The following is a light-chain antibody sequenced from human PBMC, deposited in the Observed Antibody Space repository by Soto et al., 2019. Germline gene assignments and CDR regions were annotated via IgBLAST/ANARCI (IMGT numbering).Light chain of an antibody. CDR1: QSVSSY. J-gene: IGKJ3*01. CDR2: DTS. Sequence: EIVLTQSPATLSLYPGERATLSSRASQSVSSYLAWYQQKPGQAPRLLIYDTSNRATGIPARFSGSGSGTDFTLTISSLEPEDFAVYYCQLFTFGPGTKVDIK. V-gene: IGKV3-11*01. CDR3: QLFT.